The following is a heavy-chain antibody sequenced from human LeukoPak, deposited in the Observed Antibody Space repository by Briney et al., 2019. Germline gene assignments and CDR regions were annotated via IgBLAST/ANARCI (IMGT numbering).Heavy chain of an antibody. CDR1: GYTFTGYY. CDR2: INPNSGGT. V-gene: IGHV1-2*02. Sequence: ASVKVSCKASGYTFTGYYMHWVRQAPGQGLEWMGWINPNSGGTNYAQKFQGRVTMTRDMSTSTVYMELSSLRSEDTAVYYCARVGDAIDYWGQGTLVTVSS. J-gene: IGHJ4*02. D-gene: IGHD4-17*01. CDR3: ARVGDAIDY.